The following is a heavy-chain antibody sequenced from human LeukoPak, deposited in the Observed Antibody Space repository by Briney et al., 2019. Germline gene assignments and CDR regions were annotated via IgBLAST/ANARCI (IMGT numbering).Heavy chain of an antibody. V-gene: IGHV3-9*01. CDR2: ISWNSGSI. J-gene: IGHJ1*01. CDR3: AKDISTRPKYFQH. CDR1: GFTFDDYA. Sequence: GGSLRLSCAASGFTFDDYAMHWVRQAPGKGLEWVSGISWNSGSIGYADSVKGRFTTSRDNAKNSLYLQMNSLRAEDTALYYCAKDISTRPKYFQHWGQGTLVTVSS.